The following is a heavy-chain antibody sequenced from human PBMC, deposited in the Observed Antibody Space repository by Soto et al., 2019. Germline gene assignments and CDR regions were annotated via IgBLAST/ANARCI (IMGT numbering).Heavy chain of an antibody. CDR1: GVPFRSFT. J-gene: IGHJ5*02. CDR2: ISSNSAYI. CDR3: TRDASRDSSARGWFDP. Sequence: GGPRRLSCPASGVPFRSFTMNRVGPPHGKGLEWVSTISSNSAYIYYTDALRGRFTISRDNAKNSLHLQMNSLRAEDTAVYYCTRDASRDSSARGWFDPWGPGTLVTVSS. V-gene: IGHV3-21*01. D-gene: IGHD6-13*01.